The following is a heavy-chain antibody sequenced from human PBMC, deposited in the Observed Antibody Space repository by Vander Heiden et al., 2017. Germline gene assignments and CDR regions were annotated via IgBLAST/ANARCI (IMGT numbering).Heavy chain of an antibody. CDR2: ISSSSSYI. CDR1: GLTVSSDS. D-gene: IGHD2-15*01. J-gene: IGHJ2*01. V-gene: IGHV3-21*01. CDR3: ARVGCSGGSCSDWYFDL. Sequence: EVQLVESGGGLVKRGGWLRLSCAASGLTVSSDSMNWVPQAPGKGLEWVSSISSSSSYIYYADSVKGRFTISRDNAKNSLYLQMNSLRAEDTAVYYCARVGCSGGSCSDWYFDLWGRGTLVTVSS.